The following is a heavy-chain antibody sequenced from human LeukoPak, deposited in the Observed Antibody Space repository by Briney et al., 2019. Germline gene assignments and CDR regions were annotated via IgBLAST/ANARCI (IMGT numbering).Heavy chain of an antibody. CDR1: GYTFTSYY. CDR3: ARDPYYYDSSGYNDY. D-gene: IGHD3-22*01. J-gene: IGHJ4*02. V-gene: IGHV1-46*01. Sequence: GASVKVSCKASGYTFTSYYMHWVRQAPGQGLEWMGIINPSGGSTSYAQKFQGRVTMTRDTSTSTVYMELSRLRSDDTAVYYCARDPYYYDSSGYNDYWGQGTLVTVSS. CDR2: INPSGGST.